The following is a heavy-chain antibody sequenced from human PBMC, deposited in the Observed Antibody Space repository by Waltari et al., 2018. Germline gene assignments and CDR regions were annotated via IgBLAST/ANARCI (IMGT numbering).Heavy chain of an antibody. CDR1: GYSFTSYW. D-gene: IGHD3-3*01. CDR2: IDPSDSYT. V-gene: IGHV5-10-1*03. J-gene: IGHJ4*02. CDR3: ARHRGHVLRFLEWLSPLDY. Sequence: EVQLVQSGAEVKKPGASLRISCKGSGYSFTSYWISWVRQLPGKALEWMGTIDPSDSYTHYSPSFQGHVTISADKSISTAYLQWSSLKASDTAMYYGARHRGHVLRFLEWLSPLDYWGQGTLVTVSS.